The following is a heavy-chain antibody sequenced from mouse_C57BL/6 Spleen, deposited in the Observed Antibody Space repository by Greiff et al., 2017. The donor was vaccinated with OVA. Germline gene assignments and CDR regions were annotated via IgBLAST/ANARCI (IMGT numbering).Heavy chain of an antibody. V-gene: IGHV2-2*01. D-gene: IGHD4-1*01. J-gene: IGHJ2*01. CDR1: GFSLTSYG. CDR3: ARNGMGLYCFDY. Sequence: VQLQQSGPGLVQPSQSLSITCTVSGFSLTSYGVHWVRQSPGKGLEWLGVIWSGGSTDYNAAFISRLSISKDNTKSQVFFKMNSLQADDTAIYYCARNGMGLYCFDYWGQGTTLTVSS. CDR2: IWSGGST.